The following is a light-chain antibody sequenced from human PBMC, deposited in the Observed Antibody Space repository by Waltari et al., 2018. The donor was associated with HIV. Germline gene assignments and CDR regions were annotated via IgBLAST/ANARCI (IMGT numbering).Light chain of an antibody. CDR1: SSDVGDYDH. CDR2: GVN. V-gene: IGLV2-8*01. Sequence: QSALTQPASASGSLGQSVTISCTETSSDVGDYDHVSWYQQHPGKAPKLLIYGVNRRPSGVPDRFSGSKSGNTASLTVSGLQPEDEADYHCTAYVDTSNVIFGGGTKLTV. CDR3: TAYVDTSNVI. J-gene: IGLJ2*01.